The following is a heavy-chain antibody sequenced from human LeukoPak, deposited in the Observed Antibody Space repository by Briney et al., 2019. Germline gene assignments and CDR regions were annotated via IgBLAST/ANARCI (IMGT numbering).Heavy chain of an antibody. D-gene: IGHD3-3*01. J-gene: IGHJ4*02. V-gene: IGHV4-4*07. CDR2: IYTSGST. Sequence: SETLSLTCTVSGGSISSYYWSWSRQPAGKGLEWIGRIYTSGSTNYNPSLKSRVTMSVDTSKNQFSLKLSSVTAADTAVYYCAREITIFGVVIYDYWGQGTLVTVSS. CDR1: GGSISSYY. CDR3: AREITIFGVVIYDY.